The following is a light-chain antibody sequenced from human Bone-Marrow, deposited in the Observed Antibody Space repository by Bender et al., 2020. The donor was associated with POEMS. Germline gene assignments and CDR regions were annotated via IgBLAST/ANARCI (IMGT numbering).Light chain of an antibody. CDR2: GNT. J-gene: IGLJ2*01. V-gene: IGLV1-40*01. CDR1: RSNIGAGSH. Sequence: QAVLTQPPAVSGAPGQRVTISCTGSRSNIGAGSHVHWYQQLPGTAPKLLIFGNTNRPSGVPDRFSGSQSDNTASLTVSGLQAEDEAIYYCCSYSSSSALWIFGGGTRLTVL. CDR3: CSYSSSSALWI.